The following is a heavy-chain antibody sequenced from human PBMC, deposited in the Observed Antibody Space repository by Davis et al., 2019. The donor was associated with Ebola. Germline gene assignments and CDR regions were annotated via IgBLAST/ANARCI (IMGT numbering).Heavy chain of an antibody. Sequence: GGSLRLSCAASGFTFSSYGIHWVRQAPGKGLEWVSFIRYDGSREYYADSVKGRFTISRDNSKNTLYLQMNSLRVDDTAVYYCATVPGYSTYWGQGTLVSVSS. CDR1: GFTFSSYG. V-gene: IGHV3-30*02. CDR3: ATVPGYSTY. J-gene: IGHJ4*02. D-gene: IGHD6-13*01. CDR2: IRYDGSRE.